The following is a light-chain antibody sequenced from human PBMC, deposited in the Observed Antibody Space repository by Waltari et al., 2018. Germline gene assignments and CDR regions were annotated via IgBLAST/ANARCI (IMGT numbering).Light chain of an antibody. CDR3: QQYGSSPGT. CDR1: QSVSSSY. V-gene: IGKV3-20*01. J-gene: IGKJ2*01. CDR2: GAS. Sequence: EIVLTQSPGTPSLSPGERATPPCRASQSVSSSYLAWYQQKPGQAPRLLIYGASSRATGIPDRFSGSGSGTDFTLTISRLEPEDFAVYYCQQYGSSPGTFGQGTKLEIK.